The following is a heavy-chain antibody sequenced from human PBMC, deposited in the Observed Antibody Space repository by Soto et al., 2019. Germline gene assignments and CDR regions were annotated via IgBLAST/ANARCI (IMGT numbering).Heavy chain of an antibody. J-gene: IGHJ5*02. Sequence: QVQLVQSGAEVKKPGASVKVSCKASGYTFTTHGISWVRQAPGQGLEWMGWVSGNNGHTNYAPSLQGRVTMTTNTSTNTAYMERRSLRSDDTAVYYCARDLGYCRSGTCSREWFDPWGQGTLVTVSS. CDR2: VSGNNGHT. D-gene: IGHD2-15*01. CDR3: ARDLGYCRSGTCSREWFDP. V-gene: IGHV1-18*01. CDR1: GYTFTTHG.